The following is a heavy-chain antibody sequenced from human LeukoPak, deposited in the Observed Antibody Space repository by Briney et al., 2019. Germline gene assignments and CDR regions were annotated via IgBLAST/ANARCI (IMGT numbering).Heavy chain of an antibody. J-gene: IGHJ4*02. Sequence: GGSLRLSCAASGFTFSSYGMHWVRQAPGKGLEWVAFIRYDGSNKYYADSVKGRFTISRDNSKNTLYLQMNSLRAEDTAVYYCAREGSSRRYYFDYWGQGTLVTVSS. CDR1: GFTFSSYG. V-gene: IGHV3-30*02. D-gene: IGHD2/OR15-2a*01. CDR3: AREGSSRRYYFDY. CDR2: IRYDGSNK.